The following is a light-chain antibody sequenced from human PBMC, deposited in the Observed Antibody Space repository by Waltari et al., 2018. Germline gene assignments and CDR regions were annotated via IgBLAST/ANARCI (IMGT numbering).Light chain of an antibody. V-gene: IGKV3-20*01. CDR3: QKYERLRAT. CDR1: QSVSRF. Sequence: EIVLTQSPGTLSLSPGERGTLSCGASQSVSRFLAWYQQKPGQAPRLLIYGASTSATGIPDRFSCSGSGTDVSLTISRLWPEDFAVYYFQKYERLRATFGPWTQVEIK. J-gene: IGKJ1*01. CDR2: GAS.